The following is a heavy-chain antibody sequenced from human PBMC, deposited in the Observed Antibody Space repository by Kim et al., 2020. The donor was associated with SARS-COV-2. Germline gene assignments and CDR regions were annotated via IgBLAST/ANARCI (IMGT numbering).Heavy chain of an antibody. Sequence: DSDAVKGRVTISRDNCRSTLYLQMNSLRAKDTALYYCAKENLAAGAFDYRGQGTLVTVSS. D-gene: IGHD6-13*01. J-gene: IGHJ4*02. CDR3: AKENLAAGAFDY. V-gene: IGHV3-30*02.